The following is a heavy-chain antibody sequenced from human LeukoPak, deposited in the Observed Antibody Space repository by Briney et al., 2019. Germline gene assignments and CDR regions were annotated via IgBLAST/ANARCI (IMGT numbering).Heavy chain of an antibody. V-gene: IGHV3-21*01. CDR2: ISSSSSYI. D-gene: IGHD2-2*01. CDR1: GFTFSRYW. J-gene: IGHJ4*02. Sequence: GSLRLSCVASGFTFSRYWMNWVRQAPGKGLEWVSSISSSSSYIYYADSVKGRFTISRDNAKNSLYLQMNSLRAEDTAVYYCARDRDIVVVPAAMVDYWGQGTLVTVSS. CDR3: ARDRDIVVVPAAMVDY.